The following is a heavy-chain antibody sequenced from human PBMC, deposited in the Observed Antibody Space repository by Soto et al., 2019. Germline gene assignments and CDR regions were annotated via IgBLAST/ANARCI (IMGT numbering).Heavy chain of an antibody. CDR3: ARDGGAH. D-gene: IGHD3-16*01. J-gene: IGHJ4*02. CDR2: MSYDGSNK. V-gene: IGHV3-30-3*01. CDR1: GFTFSSYA. Sequence: QVQLVESGGGVVQPGRSLRLSCAASGFTFSSYAMHWVRRAPGKGLEWMAVMSYDGSNKYYADSVKGRFTISRDNSKNTLYLQMNSLRPEDTALYYWARDGGAHWGQGTLVIVSS.